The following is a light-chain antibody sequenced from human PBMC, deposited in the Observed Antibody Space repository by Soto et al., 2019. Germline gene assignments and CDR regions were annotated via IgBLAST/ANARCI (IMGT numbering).Light chain of an antibody. V-gene: IGKV1-39*01. CDR2: ATF. J-gene: IGKJ2*01. CDR3: QQSFSPPYT. Sequence: DIQMTQSPSSLSASIGDRVTISCRASQRISTYVNWYQQKQGKVPKALIHATFNLQSGVPSRFSGSASGTDFTLTINSLQPEDSATYYCQQSFSPPYTFGQGTNLEI. CDR1: QRISTY.